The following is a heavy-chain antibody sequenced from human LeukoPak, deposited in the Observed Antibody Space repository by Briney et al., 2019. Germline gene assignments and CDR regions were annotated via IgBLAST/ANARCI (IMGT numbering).Heavy chain of an antibody. V-gene: IGHV4-59*08. CDR3: ARGGYTGTSFNY. J-gene: IGHJ4*02. D-gene: IGHD5-12*01. CDR1: NGSINNYY. CDR2: ISYSGST. Sequence: SETLSLTCTVSNGSINNYYWSWIRQPPGKGLEWIGYISYSGSTNYSPSLKSRVTISVDSSKHQFSLKLNSATAADTAVYYCARGGYTGTSFNYWGQGTLVTVSS.